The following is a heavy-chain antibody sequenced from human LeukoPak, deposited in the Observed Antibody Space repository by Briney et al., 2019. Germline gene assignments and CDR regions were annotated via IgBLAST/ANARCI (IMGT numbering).Heavy chain of an antibody. CDR3: ARGRPGGDY. CDR1: GFTFADYA. CDR2: ISGKSVSI. V-gene: IGHV3-9*01. Sequence: GVSLRLSCAPSGFTFADYAMHWVRPAPGRGLEWGGGISGKSVSIGYAGSVKGRFTIARDNANNTLYQQMNSQRAEDTAVYYCARGRPGGDYWGQGTLVTVSS. D-gene: IGHD1-14*01. J-gene: IGHJ4*02.